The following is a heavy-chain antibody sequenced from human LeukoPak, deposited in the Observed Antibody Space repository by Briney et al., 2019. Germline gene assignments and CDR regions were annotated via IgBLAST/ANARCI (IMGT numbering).Heavy chain of an antibody. CDR3: ARVPSPVLSPQYNWFDP. V-gene: IGHV3-30-3*01. J-gene: IGHJ5*02. Sequence: PGGSLRLSCAASGYTFSSYAMHWVRQAPGKGLEWVAVISYDGSNKYYADSVKGRFTISRDNSKNTLYLQMNSLRAEDTAEYYCARVPSPVLSPQYNWFDPWGQGTLVTVSS. CDR2: ISYDGSNK. CDR1: GYTFSSYA.